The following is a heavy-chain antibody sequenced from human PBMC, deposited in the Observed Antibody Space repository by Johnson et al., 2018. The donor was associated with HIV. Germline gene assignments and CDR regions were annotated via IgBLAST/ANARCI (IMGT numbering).Heavy chain of an antibody. Sequence: VQLVESGGGLVQRGGSLRLSCAASGFTFNTYWMTWVRQVPGKGLEWVANIKEDGSEKYYVDSVKGRFTISRDNAKNSLYLQINSLRAEDTAVYYCARVNYDFWSGQGPFDIWGQGTMVTVSS. CDR2: IKEDGSEK. V-gene: IGHV3-7*05. J-gene: IGHJ3*02. CDR1: GFTFNTYW. CDR3: ARVNYDFWSGQGPFDI. D-gene: IGHD3-3*01.